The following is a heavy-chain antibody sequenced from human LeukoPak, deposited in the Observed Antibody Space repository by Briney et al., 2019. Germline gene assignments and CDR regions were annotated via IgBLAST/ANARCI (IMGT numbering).Heavy chain of an antibody. Sequence: PSETLSLTCTVSGGSISNYYWSWIRQPPGKGLEWIAFIYYSGSTTYNPSLKSRVTISVDTSKNQFSLKLSSVTVADTAVYYCARRMYGSSLDYWGQGTLVTVSA. D-gene: IGHD6-6*01. CDR3: ARRMYGSSLDY. J-gene: IGHJ4*02. V-gene: IGHV4-59*08. CDR1: GGSISNYY. CDR2: IYYSGST.